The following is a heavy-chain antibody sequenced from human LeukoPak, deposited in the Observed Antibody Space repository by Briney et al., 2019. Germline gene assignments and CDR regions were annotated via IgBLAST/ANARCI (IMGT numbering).Heavy chain of an antibody. V-gene: IGHV1-69*13. CDR2: IIPIFGTA. CDR1: GGTFSSYA. CDR3: ARWRCDDFSRGNWFDP. D-gene: IGHD3-3*01. Sequence: GASLKVSCKASGGTFSSYAISWVRQAPGQGLEWMGGIIPIFGTANYAQKFQGRVTITADESTSTAYMELSSLRSEDTAVYYCARWRCDDFSRGNWFDPWGQGTLVTVSS. J-gene: IGHJ5*02.